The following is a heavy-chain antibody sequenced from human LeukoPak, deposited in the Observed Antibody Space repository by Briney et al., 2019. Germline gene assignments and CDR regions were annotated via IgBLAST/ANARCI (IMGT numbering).Heavy chain of an antibody. CDR2: ISTSGSYI. J-gene: IGHJ4*02. Sequence: PGGSLRLSCAASGFTFSRYSMNWVRQAPGKGLEWVSSISTSGSYINYADSVKGRFIISRDNVKNSLYLQMNSLRAEDTAVYYCARVGSTWYEDYWGRGTLVTVSS. V-gene: IGHV3-21*01. CDR1: GFTFSRYS. CDR3: ARVGSTWYEDY. D-gene: IGHD6-13*01.